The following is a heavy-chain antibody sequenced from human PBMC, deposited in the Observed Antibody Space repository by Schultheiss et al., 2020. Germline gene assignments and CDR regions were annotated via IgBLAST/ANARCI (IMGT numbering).Heavy chain of an antibody. J-gene: IGHJ5*02. CDR1: GGSVSSGSYY. D-gene: IGHD2-15*01. Sequence: SETLSLTCTVSGGSVSSGSYYWAWIRQPPGKGLEWIGYIYHSGSAYYNPSLKSRLTLSVDTSKNQFSLKLRSLTAADTAVYYCASQGYCSGGTCYGWFDPWGQGTLVTVSS. V-gene: IGHV4-61*01. CDR2: IYHSGSA. CDR3: ASQGYCSGGTCYGWFDP.